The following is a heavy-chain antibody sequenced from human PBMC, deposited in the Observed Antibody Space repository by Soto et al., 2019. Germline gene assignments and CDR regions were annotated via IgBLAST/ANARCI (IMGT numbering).Heavy chain of an antibody. V-gene: IGHV4-59*08. Sequence: PSETLSLTCTVSGGSISSYYWSWIRQPPGKGLEWIGYIYYSGSTNYNPSLKSRVTISVDTSKNQFSLKLSSVTAADTAVYYCARHRAPGYHVGYWGQGTLVTLSS. J-gene: IGHJ4*02. CDR1: GGSISSYY. CDR2: IYYSGST. CDR3: ARHRAPGYHVGY. D-gene: IGHD2-15*01.